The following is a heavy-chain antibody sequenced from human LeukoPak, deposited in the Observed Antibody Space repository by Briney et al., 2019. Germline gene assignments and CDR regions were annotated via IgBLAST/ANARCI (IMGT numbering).Heavy chain of an antibody. D-gene: IGHD3-22*01. J-gene: IGHJ4*02. CDR2: ISGSGGST. V-gene: IGHV3-23*01. CDR3: AKGPYDSSDYHFDY. Sequence: GGSLRLSCAASGFTFSNYAMSWVRQAPGKGLEWVSGISGSGGSTYYADSVKGRFTISRDNSKNALYLQMNSLRAEDTAVYYCAKGPYDSSDYHFDYWGQGTLVTVSS. CDR1: GFTFSNYA.